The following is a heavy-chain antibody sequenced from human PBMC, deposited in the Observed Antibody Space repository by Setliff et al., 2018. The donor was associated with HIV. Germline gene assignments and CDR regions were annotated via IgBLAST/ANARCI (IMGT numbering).Heavy chain of an antibody. D-gene: IGHD3-10*01. CDR2: ISSSSTTI. Sequence: PGGSLRLSCAASGFAFSSYTMDWVRQAPGKGLEWVSYISSSSTTIYYADSVKGRFTISRDNAKNSLYLQMNSLRAEDTAVYYCATYADRESNRFDPWGQGILVTVSS. V-gene: IGHV3-48*01. CDR3: ATYADRESNRFDP. J-gene: IGHJ5*02. CDR1: GFAFSSYT.